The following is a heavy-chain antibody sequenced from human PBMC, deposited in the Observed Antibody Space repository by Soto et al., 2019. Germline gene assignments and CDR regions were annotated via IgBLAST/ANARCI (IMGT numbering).Heavy chain of an antibody. CDR2: TYYRSKWYH. J-gene: IGHJ6*02. Sequence: PSQTLELTCAISGDSLSSNSAAWNWLRQSPSRGLEWLGRTYYRSKWYHDYVVSVKSRITINPDTSKNQFSLQLNSVTPEDTAVYYCAASIQEQWLAYYYYGMDVWGQGTTVTVSS. CDR1: GDSLSSNSAA. V-gene: IGHV6-1*01. D-gene: IGHD6-19*01. CDR3: AASIQEQWLAYYYYGMDV.